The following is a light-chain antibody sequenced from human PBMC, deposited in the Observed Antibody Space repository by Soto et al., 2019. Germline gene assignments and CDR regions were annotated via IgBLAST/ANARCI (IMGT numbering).Light chain of an antibody. Sequence: EIVLTQSPGALSLSPGERATLSCRASQSVSSSYLAWYQQKPGQAPRLLIYGASSRATGIPDRFNGSGSGTDFTLTISGLEPEDFAVYYCQQYGSWWTFGQGTKMEIK. CDR3: QQYGSWWT. V-gene: IGKV3-20*01. CDR2: GAS. CDR1: QSVSSSY. J-gene: IGKJ1*01.